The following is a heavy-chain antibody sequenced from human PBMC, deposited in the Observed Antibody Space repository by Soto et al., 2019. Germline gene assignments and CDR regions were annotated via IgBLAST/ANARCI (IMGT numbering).Heavy chain of an antibody. V-gene: IGHV3-53*01. J-gene: IGHJ4*02. CDR1: GFTVSNNY. D-gene: IGHD3-10*01. CDR3: ATHPGGGGY. CDR2: IYSGGYT. Sequence: EVQLVESGGGLIQPGGSLRLSCAVSGFTVSNNYMSWVRQAPGKGLEGVSVIYSGGYTAYGDSVKGRFTISRDNSKNTQFPQMKTLRPAATAVFFCATHPGGGGYWGQGTLVTVSS.